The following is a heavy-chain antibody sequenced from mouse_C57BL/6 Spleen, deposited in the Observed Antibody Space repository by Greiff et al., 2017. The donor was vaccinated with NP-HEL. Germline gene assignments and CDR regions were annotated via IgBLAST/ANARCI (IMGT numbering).Heavy chain of an antibody. Sequence: DVHLVESGGGLVKPGGSLKLSCAASGFTFSSYTMSWVRQTPEKRLEWVATISGGGGNTYYPDSVKGRFTISRDNAKNTLYLQMSSLRSEDTALYYCARHGHYYGSSYPYWYFDVWGTGTTVTVSS. J-gene: IGHJ1*03. CDR2: ISGGGGNT. D-gene: IGHD1-1*01. CDR3: ARHGHYYGSSYPYWYFDV. CDR1: GFTFSSYT. V-gene: IGHV5-9*01.